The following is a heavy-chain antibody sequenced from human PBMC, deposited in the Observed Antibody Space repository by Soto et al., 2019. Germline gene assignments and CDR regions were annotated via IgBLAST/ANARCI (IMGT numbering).Heavy chain of an antibody. CDR3: TRHALQFCGGDCYLLPYFDL. Sequence: EVQLVESGGGLVQPGGSLKLSCAASGFTFSGSAMHWVRQASGKGLEWVGRIRSKANSYATAYAASVKGRFTISRDDSKTTTYLQVNSRKIEDTAVYYCTRHALQFCGGDCYLLPYFDLWGRGTLVTVSS. J-gene: IGHJ2*01. CDR1: GFTFSGSA. CDR2: IRSKANSYAT. V-gene: IGHV3-73*02. D-gene: IGHD2-21*02.